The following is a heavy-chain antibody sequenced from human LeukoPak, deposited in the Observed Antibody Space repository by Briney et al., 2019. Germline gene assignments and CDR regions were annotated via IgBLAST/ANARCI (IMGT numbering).Heavy chain of an antibody. CDR3: TRGRSSLYDAFDI. CDR1: GYTFTTYY. Sequence: GASGKVSCKASGYTFTTYYMHWVRRAPGQGLEWMGIINPSGGSTTYAQKFQGRVTMTRDTSTSTVYMELSSLRSEDTAVYYCTRGRSSLYDAFDIWGQGTMVTVSS. D-gene: IGHD2-2*01. CDR2: INPSGGST. J-gene: IGHJ3*02. V-gene: IGHV1-46*01.